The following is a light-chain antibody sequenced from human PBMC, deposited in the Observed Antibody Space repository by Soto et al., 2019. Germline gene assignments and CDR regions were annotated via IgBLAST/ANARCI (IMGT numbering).Light chain of an antibody. CDR2: EVR. J-gene: IGLJ1*01. CDR3: SSHTSSNTRV. Sequence: LTQPASVSGSPGQWITISCTGTSSDVGAYDYVSWYQQHPDKAPKLIIYEVRNRPSGISGRFSGSKSVNTATLTISGLQAEDEADYYCSSHTSSNTRVFGTGTKVTVL. V-gene: IGLV2-14*03. CDR1: SSDVGAYDY.